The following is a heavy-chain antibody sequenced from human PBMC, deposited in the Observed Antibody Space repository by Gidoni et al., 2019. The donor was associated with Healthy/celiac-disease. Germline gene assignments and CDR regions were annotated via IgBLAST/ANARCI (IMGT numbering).Heavy chain of an antibody. CDR1: GGSFSGYY. D-gene: IGHD2-2*01. Sequence: QVQLQQWGAGLLKPSETLSLTCAVYGGSFSGYYWSWIRQPPGKGLEWIGEINHRGSTNYNPSLKSRVTISVDTSKNQFSLKLSSVTAADTAVYYCARKWDIVVVPAASDAFDIWGQGTMVTVSS. CDR3: ARKWDIVVVPAASDAFDI. J-gene: IGHJ3*02. CDR2: INHRGST. V-gene: IGHV4-34*01.